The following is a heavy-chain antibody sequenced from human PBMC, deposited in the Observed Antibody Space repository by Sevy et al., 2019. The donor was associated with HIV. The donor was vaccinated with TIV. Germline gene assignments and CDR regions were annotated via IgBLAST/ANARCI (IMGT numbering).Heavy chain of an antibody. CDR3: ARLPTYYDFWSGFLFDY. V-gene: IGHV4-39*01. D-gene: IGHD3-3*01. CDR2: IYYSGST. J-gene: IGHJ4*02. CDR1: GGSISSSSYY. Sequence: SETLSLTCTVSGGSISSSSYYWGWIRQPPGKGLEWIGSIYYSGSTYYNPSLKSRVTISVDTSKNQFSLKLSSVTAADTAVYYCARLPTYYDFWSGFLFDYWGQGTLVTVSS.